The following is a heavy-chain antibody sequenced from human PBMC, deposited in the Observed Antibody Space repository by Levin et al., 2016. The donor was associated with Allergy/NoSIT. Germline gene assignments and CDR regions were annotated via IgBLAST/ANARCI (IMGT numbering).Heavy chain of an antibody. CDR3: ARGTRIAARPPPAFDI. J-gene: IGHJ3*02. CDR2: INPSGGST. Sequence: ASVKVSCKASGYTFTSYYMHWVRQAPGQGLEWMGIINPSGGSTSYAQKFQGRVAMTRDTSTSTVYMELSSLRSEDTAVYYCARGTRIAARPPPAFDIWGQGTMVTVSS. D-gene: IGHD6-6*01. V-gene: IGHV1-46*03. CDR1: GYTFTSYY.